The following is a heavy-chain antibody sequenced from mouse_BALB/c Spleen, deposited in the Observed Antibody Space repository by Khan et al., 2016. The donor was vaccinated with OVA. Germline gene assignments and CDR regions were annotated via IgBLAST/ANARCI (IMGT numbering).Heavy chain of an antibody. J-gene: IGHJ2*01. D-gene: IGHD2-14*01. CDR1: GDSITSGY. CDR2: ISYSGST. V-gene: IGHV3-8*02. CDR3: ARWNYRYDGYFDY. Sequence: EVQLQESGPSLVKPSQTLSLTCSVTGDSITSGYWNWIRKFPGNKLEYMGYISYSGSTYYHPSLKSRISITRDTSKNQYYLQLNSVTSEDTATYYCARWNYRYDGYFDYWGQGTTLTVSS.